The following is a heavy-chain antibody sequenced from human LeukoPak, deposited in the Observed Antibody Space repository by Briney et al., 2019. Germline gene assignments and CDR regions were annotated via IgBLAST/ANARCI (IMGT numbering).Heavy chain of an antibody. CDR2: IYSGGST. D-gene: IGHD6-19*01. Sequence: AGGSLRLSCAASGFTVSSNYMSWVRQAPGKGLEWVSVIYSGGSTYYADSVKGRFTISRDNSKNTLYLQMNSLRAGDTAVYYCARDRPIAVAGYYYYYGMDVWGQGTTVTVSS. CDR3: ARDRPIAVAGYYYYYGMDV. J-gene: IGHJ6*02. CDR1: GFTVSSNY. V-gene: IGHV3-66*02.